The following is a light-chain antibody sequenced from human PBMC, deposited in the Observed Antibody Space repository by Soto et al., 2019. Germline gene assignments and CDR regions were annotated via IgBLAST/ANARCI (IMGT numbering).Light chain of an antibody. V-gene: IGKV3-15*01. CDR3: QQYDTWLWT. CDR1: QSVNAN. J-gene: IGKJ1*01. CDR2: GAS. Sequence: EVVMTQSPATLSVSPGERATLSCRASQSVNANLAWYQQKPGQAPRLLIHGASNRATGIPARFSGSGFGTEFIRPISRLQSEDFAVYYCQQYDTWLWTFGQGTKVEI.